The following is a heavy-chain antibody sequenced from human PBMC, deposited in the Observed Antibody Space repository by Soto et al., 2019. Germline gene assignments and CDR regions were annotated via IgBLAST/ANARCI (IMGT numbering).Heavy chain of an antibody. CDR3: ARGVGDGSGTNWFDP. J-gene: IGHJ5*02. V-gene: IGHV4-31*03. D-gene: IGHD3-10*01. CDR2: IYYSGST. CDR1: GGSISSGGYY. Sequence: QVQLQESGPGLVKPSQTLSLTCTVSGGSISSGGYYWSWIRQHPGKGLEWIGYIYYSGSTYYNPSLKRRVTIPVDTSKNQFSLKLSSVTAADTAVYYCARGVGDGSGTNWFDPWGQGTLVTVSS.